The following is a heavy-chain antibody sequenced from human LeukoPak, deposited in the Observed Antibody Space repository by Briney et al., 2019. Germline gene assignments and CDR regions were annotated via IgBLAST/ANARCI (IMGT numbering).Heavy chain of an antibody. CDR1: GGTFSSYA. Sequence: SVKVSCKSSGGTFSSYAISWVRQAPGQGLEWMGGIIPIFGTANYAQKFQGRVTTTADVSTSTAYMELSSLRSEDTAVYHCARDQGYRYGYGDFDYWGQGTLVTVSS. D-gene: IGHD5-18*01. CDR3: ARDQGYRYGYGDFDY. J-gene: IGHJ4*02. V-gene: IGHV1-69*01. CDR2: IIPIFGTA.